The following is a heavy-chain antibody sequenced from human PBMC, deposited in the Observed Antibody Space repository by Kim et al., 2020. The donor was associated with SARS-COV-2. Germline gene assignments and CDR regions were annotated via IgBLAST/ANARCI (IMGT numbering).Heavy chain of an antibody. J-gene: IGHJ6*02. Sequence: GGSLRLSCAASGFTFSNAWMSWVRQAPGKGLEWVGRIKSKTDGGTTDYAAPVKGRFTISRDDSKNTLYLQMNSLKTEDTAVYYCTTDYGDYVFGYYYGMDVWGQGTTVTVSS. CDR3: TTDYGDYVFGYYYGMDV. D-gene: IGHD4-17*01. V-gene: IGHV3-15*01. CDR2: IKSKTDGGTT. CDR1: GFTFSNAW.